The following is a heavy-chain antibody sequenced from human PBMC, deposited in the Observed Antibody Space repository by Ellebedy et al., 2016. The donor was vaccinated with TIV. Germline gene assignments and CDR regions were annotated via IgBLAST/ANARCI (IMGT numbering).Heavy chain of an antibody. CDR2: FSYSGST. D-gene: IGHD6-19*01. Sequence: MPSETLSLTCSVSGGSISSNYWNWIRQPPGKGLEWIGYFSYSGSTNYNPSLKSRVTISVDTSKNQFSLKLSSVTAADTAVYYCARSHRSGIDYWGQGTLVTVSS. CDR3: ARSHRSGIDY. V-gene: IGHV4-59*08. CDR1: GGSISSNY. J-gene: IGHJ4*02.